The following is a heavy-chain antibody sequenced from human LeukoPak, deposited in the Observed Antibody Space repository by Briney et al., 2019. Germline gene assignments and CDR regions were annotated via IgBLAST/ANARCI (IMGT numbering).Heavy chain of an antibody. J-gene: IGHJ5*02. D-gene: IGHD3-3*01. CDR2: INHSGST. CDR3: ARGFARITIFGVVNGNWFDP. Sequence: SETLSLTCAVCGGSFSGYYWSWIRQPPGKGLEWIGEINHSGSTNYNPSLKSRVTISVDTSKNQFSLKLSSVTAADTAVYYCARGFARITIFGVVNGNWFDPRGQGTLVIVSS. V-gene: IGHV4-34*01. CDR1: GGSFSGYY.